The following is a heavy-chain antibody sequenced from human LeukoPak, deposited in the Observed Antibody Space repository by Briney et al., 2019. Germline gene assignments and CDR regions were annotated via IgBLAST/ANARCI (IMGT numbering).Heavy chain of an antibody. Sequence: PGGSLRLSCAASGFTFSSYSMNWVRQAPGKGLEWVSSISSSSSYIYYADSVKGRFTISRDNAKNSLYLQMNSLRAEDTAVYYCASLAGLYYGILARDYWGQGTLVTVSS. CDR1: GFTFSSYS. D-gene: IGHD3-9*01. V-gene: IGHV3-21*01. CDR2: ISSSSSYI. CDR3: ASLAGLYYGILARDY. J-gene: IGHJ4*02.